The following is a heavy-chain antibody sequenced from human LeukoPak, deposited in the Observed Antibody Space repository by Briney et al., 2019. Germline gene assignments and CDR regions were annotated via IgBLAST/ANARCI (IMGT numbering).Heavy chain of an antibody. CDR2: IYYSGST. V-gene: IGHV4-59*01. Sequence: SETLSLTCTVSGGPISSYYWSWIRQPPGKGLEWIGYIYYSGSTNYNPSLTSRVTISVDTSKNQFSLKLSSVTAADTAVYYCARGDPFGEGFDYWGQGTLVTVSS. D-gene: IGHD4-17*01. J-gene: IGHJ4*02. CDR3: ARGDPFGEGFDY. CDR1: GGPISSYY.